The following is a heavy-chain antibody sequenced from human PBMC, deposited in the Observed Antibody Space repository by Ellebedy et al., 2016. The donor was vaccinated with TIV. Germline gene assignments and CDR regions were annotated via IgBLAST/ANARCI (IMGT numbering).Heavy chain of an antibody. CDR1: GGSFSGYY. V-gene: IGHV4-34*01. CDR3: ARSSSRRWYFDL. J-gene: IGHJ2*01. D-gene: IGHD3-10*01. CDR2: INHSGST. Sequence: MPSETLSLTCAVYGGSFSGYYWSWIRQPPGKGLEWIGEINHSGSTNYNPSLKSRVTISVDTSKNQFSLKLSSVTAADTAVYYCARSSSRRWYFDLWGRGTLVTVSS.